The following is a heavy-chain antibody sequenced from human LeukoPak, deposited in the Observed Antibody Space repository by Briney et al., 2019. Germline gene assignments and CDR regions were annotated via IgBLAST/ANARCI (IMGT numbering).Heavy chain of an antibody. J-gene: IGHJ1*01. CDR3: ARQYSREFFQH. Sequence: PAETLSLTCTVSGGSISSGGYYWSWIRQPPGKGLEWIGYIYHSGSTYYNPSLKSRVTISVDRSRNQFSLKLSSVTAADTAVYYCARQYSREFFQHWGQGTLVTVSS. V-gene: IGHV4-30-2*01. CDR2: IYHSGST. D-gene: IGHD1-26*01. CDR1: GGSISSGGYY.